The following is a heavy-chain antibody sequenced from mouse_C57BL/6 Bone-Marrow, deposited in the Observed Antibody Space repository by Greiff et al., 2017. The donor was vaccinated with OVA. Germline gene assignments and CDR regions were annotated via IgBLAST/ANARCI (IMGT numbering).Heavy chain of an antibody. V-gene: IGHV5-17*01. D-gene: IGHD2-4*01. CDR2: ISSGSSTI. J-gene: IGHJ4*01. CDR3: ARRNDYPYYAMDY. CDR1: GLTFSDYG. Sequence: EVKVVESGGGLVKPGGSLKLSCAASGLTFSDYGMHWVRQAPEKGLEWVAYISSGSSTIYYADTVKGRFTISRDNAKNTLFLQMTSLRSEDTAMYYCARRNDYPYYAMDYWGQGTSVTVSS.